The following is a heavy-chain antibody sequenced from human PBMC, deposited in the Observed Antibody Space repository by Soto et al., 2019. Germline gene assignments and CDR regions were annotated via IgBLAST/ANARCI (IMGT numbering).Heavy chain of an antibody. CDR1: GGTFSSYA. Sequence: QVQLVQSGAEVKKPGSSVKVSCKASGGTFSSYAISWVRQAPGQGLEWMGGIIPIFGTANYAQKFQGRVTITADESTSTAYMELSSLRSEDTAVYYCARERSYYDSSGYFYWGQGTLVTVSS. CDR3: ARERSYYDSSGYFY. D-gene: IGHD3-22*01. J-gene: IGHJ4*02. V-gene: IGHV1-69*01. CDR2: IIPIFGTA.